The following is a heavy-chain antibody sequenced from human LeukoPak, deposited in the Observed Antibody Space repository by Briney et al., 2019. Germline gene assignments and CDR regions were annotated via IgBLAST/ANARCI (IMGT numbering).Heavy chain of an antibody. CDR3: AGDGPSIIRGVIRGAVAYYYYYMDV. Sequence: QPGGSLRLSCAASGFTLSSYEMNWVRQAPGKGLEWVSYISSSGSTIYYADSVKGRFTISRDNAKNSLYLQMNSLRAEDTAVYYCAGDGPSIIRGVIRGAVAYYYYYMDVWGKGTTVTISS. V-gene: IGHV3-48*03. D-gene: IGHD3-10*01. CDR1: GFTLSSYE. J-gene: IGHJ6*03. CDR2: ISSSGSTI.